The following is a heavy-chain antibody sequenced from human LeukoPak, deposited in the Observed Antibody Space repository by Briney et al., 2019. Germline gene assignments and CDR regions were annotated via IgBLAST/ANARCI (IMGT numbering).Heavy chain of an antibody. CDR2: ISSSSNTI. V-gene: IGHV3-48*03. Sequence: PGESLTLSCTSSPFTFKRYEMNWVRQAPGRGLEWISYISSSSNTIYYADSVKGRFTVSRDNAENSLYLQMNSLRAEDTAIYYCASPRPSGSFDWFPEYFNYYMDVWGKGTTVSVPS. J-gene: IGHJ6*03. D-gene: IGHD3-9*01. CDR3: ASPRPSGSFDWFPEYFNYYMDV. CDR1: PFTFKRYE.